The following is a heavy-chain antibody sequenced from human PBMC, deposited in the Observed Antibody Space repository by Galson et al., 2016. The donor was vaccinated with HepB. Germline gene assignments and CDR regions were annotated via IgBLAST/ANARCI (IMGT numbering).Heavy chain of an antibody. D-gene: IGHD2-8*01. Sequence: SLRLSCAASGFIFNRYWMNWVRQAPGKGLEWVAIIKQDGSEVYYADSVNGRFTISRDNARDSLFLHMNNVRVEDTAVYSCAGCNGRLIQDWGQGTLVTLSS. CDR3: AGCNGRLIQD. V-gene: IGHV3-7*03. CDR1: GFIFNRYW. CDR2: IKQDGSEV. J-gene: IGHJ1*01.